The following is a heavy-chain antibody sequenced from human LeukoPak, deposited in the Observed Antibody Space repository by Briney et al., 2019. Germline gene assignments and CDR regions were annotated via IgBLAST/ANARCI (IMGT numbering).Heavy chain of an antibody. CDR1: GYTFTSYA. Sequence: ASVKVSCKASGYTFTSYAMHWVRQAPGQRLEWMGWINAGNGNTKYSQKFQGRVTITRDTSASTAYMELSSLRSEDTAVYYCARDSSGWYSGYNWFDPWGQGTLVTVSS. D-gene: IGHD6-19*01. V-gene: IGHV1-3*01. CDR3: ARDSSGWYSGYNWFDP. CDR2: INAGNGNT. J-gene: IGHJ5*02.